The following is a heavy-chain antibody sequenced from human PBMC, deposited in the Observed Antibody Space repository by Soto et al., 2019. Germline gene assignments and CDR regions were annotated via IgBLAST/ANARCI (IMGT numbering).Heavy chain of an antibody. Sequence: GASVKVSCKASGYTFTSYGISWVRQAPGQGLEWMGWISAYNGNTNYAQKLQGRVTMTTDTSTSTAYMELRSLRSDDTAVYYCARDRREVGSSWYYVGTDYWGQGTLVTVSS. CDR3: ARDRREVGSSWYYVGTDY. D-gene: IGHD6-13*01. V-gene: IGHV1-18*01. CDR1: GYTFTSYG. CDR2: ISAYNGNT. J-gene: IGHJ4*02.